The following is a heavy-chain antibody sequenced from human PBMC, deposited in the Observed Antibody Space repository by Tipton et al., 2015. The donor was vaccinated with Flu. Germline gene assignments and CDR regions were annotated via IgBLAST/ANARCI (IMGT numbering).Heavy chain of an antibody. CDR2: ISYDGSNK. CDR3: AKDLTYYYYYGMDV. D-gene: IGHD4/OR15-4a*01. CDR1: GFTFSSYG. V-gene: IGHV3-30*18. J-gene: IGHJ6*02. Sequence: SLRLSCAASGFTFSSYGMHWVRQAPGKGLEWVAVISYDGSNKYYADSVKGRFTISRDNSKNTLYLQMNSLRAEDTAVYYCAKDLTYYYYYGMDVWGQGTMVTVSS.